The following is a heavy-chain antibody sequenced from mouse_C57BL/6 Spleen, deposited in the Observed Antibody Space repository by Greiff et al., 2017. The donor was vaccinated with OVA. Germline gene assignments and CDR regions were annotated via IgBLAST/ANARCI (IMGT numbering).Heavy chain of an antibody. CDR3: AGPGYFDY. Sequence: EVQLMESGGDLVKPGGSLKLSCAASGFTFSSYGMSWVRQTPDKRLEWVATISSGGSYTYYPDSVKGRFTISRDNAKNTLYLQMSSLKSEDTAMYYCAGPGYFDYWGQGTTLTVSS. CDR1: GFTFSSYG. V-gene: IGHV5-6*01. CDR2: ISSGGSYT. J-gene: IGHJ2*01.